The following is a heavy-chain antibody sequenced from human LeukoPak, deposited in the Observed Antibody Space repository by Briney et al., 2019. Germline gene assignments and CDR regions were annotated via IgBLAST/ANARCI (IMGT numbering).Heavy chain of an antibody. Sequence: PETLSLTCSVSTGSVSSGTYYWTWIRQPPGKGLEWIGHIYTSGSTNYNPSLGSRVTISLDASKNQFSLRLTSVTAADTAVYYCARDRYLDVWGKGTTVTVSS. J-gene: IGHJ6*03. CDR1: TGSVSSGTYY. CDR3: ARDRYLDV. V-gene: IGHV4-61*01. CDR2: IYTSGST.